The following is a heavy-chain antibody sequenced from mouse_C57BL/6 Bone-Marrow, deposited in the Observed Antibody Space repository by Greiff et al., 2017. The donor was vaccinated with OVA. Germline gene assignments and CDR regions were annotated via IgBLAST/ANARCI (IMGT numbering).Heavy chain of an antibody. CDR1: GFTFSDYY. V-gene: IGHV5-12*01. J-gene: IGHJ3*01. Sequence: EVKLMESGGGLVQPGGSLKLSCAASGFTFSDYYMYWVRQTPEKRLEWVAYISNGGGSTYYPDTVKGRFTISRDNAKNTLYLQMSRLKSEDTAMYYCARRGYYGSSYGLFAYWGQGTLVTVSA. D-gene: IGHD1-1*01. CDR3: ARRGYYGSSYGLFAY. CDR2: ISNGGGST.